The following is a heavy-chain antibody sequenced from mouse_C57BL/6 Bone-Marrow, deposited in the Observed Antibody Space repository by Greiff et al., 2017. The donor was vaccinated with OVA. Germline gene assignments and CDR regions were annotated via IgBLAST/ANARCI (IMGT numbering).Heavy chain of an antibody. J-gene: IGHJ2*01. CDR2: IHPNSGST. CDR3: AHLSRQLGY. V-gene: IGHV1-64*01. D-gene: IGHD3-2*01. Sequence: QVQLQQPGAELVKPGASVKLSCKASGYTFTSYWMHWVKQRPGQGLEWIGMIHPNSGSTNYNEKFKSKATLTVDKSSSTAYMHLIILTSEASAVYYCAHLSRQLGYWGQGTTLTVSA. CDR1: GYTFTSYW.